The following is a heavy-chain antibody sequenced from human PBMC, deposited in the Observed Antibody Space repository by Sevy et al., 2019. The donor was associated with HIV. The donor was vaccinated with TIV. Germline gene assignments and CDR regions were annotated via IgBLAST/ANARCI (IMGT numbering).Heavy chain of an antibody. D-gene: IGHD3-10*01. J-gene: IGHJ6*02. CDR3: ARWVRARMDV. Sequence: GGSLRLSCAASGFTVSSNYMNWVRQAPGKGLEWVSVIYSGGSTYYADSVKGRFTISRDNSKNTLYLQMNSLRAEDTAVYYCARWVRARMDVWGQGTTVTVSS. CDR2: IYSGGST. CDR1: GFTVSSNY. V-gene: IGHV3-53*01.